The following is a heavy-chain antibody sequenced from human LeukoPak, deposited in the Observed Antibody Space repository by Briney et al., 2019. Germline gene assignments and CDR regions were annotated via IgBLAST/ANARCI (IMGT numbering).Heavy chain of an antibody. J-gene: IGHJ6*02. D-gene: IGHD6-6*01. CDR1: GGSISSYY. CDR2: IYYSGST. CDR3: ARARRIAAYYGMDV. Sequence: SETLSLTCTVSGGSISSYYWSWIRQPPGKGLEWIGYIYYSGSTNYNPSLKSRVTISVDTSKSQFSLKLSSVTAADTAVYYCARARRIAAYYGMDVWGQGTTVTVSS. V-gene: IGHV4-59*01.